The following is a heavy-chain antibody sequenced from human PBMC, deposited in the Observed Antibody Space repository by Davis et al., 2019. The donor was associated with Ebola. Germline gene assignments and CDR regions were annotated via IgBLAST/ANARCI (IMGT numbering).Heavy chain of an antibody. V-gene: IGHV1-69*13. CDR1: GGTFSSYA. D-gene: IGHD6-19*01. CDR3: ARDLFIWGSSGWFDY. CDR2: IIPIFGTA. J-gene: IGHJ4*02. Sequence: SVKVSCKAPGGTFSSYAISWVRQAPGQGLEWMGGIIPIFGTANYAQKFQGRVTITADESTSTAYMELSSLRSEDTAVYYCARDLFIWGSSGWFDYWGQGTLVTVSS.